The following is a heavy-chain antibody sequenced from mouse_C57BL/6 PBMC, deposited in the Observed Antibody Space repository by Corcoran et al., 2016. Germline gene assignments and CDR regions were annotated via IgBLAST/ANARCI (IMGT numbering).Heavy chain of an antibody. V-gene: IGHV9-3*01. J-gene: IGHJ1*03. CDR2: INTYSGVP. CDR1: GYTFTTYG. CDR3: ARDSNWYFDA. Sequence: QIQLVQSGPELKKTGGTVKISCKASGYTFTTYGMSWVRQAPGKGLKWIAWINTYSGVPTYADDFKGRFALSLETSASTAYLQINNLKNEDTATYFCARDSNWYFDAGGTGTTVTVSS.